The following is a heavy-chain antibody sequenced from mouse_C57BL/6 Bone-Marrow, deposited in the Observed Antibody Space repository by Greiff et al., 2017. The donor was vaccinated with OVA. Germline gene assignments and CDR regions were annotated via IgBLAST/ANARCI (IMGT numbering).Heavy chain of an antibody. Sequence: QVQLRQPGAELVKPGASVKLSCKASGYTFTSYWMHWVKQRPGQGLEWIGMIHPNSGSTNYNEKFKSKATLTVDKSSSTAYMQLSSLTSEDSAVYYCARGLRLRLAYWGQGTLVTVSA. CDR1: GYTFTSYW. CDR2: IHPNSGST. CDR3: ARGLRLRLAY. V-gene: IGHV1-64*01. D-gene: IGHD3-2*02. J-gene: IGHJ3*01.